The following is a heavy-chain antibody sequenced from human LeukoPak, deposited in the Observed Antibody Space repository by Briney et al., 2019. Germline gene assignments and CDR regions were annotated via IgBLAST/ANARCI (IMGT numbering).Heavy chain of an antibody. J-gene: IGHJ5*02. CDR1: GGSISSGGYY. CDR3: ARSPIYNDHADWFDP. CDR2: IYYSGRT. V-gene: IGHV4-31*03. Sequence: KPSQTLSLTCTVSGGSISSGGYYWSWIRQHPGKGLEWIGYIYYSGRTFYNPSLKSRVTISVDTSKNLFSLRLSSVTAADTAVYYCARSPIYNDHADWFDPWGQGTLVTVSS. D-gene: IGHD5-24*01.